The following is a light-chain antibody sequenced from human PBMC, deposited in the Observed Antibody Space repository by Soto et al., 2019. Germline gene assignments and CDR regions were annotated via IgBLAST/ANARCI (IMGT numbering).Light chain of an antibody. J-gene: IGLJ2*01. V-gene: IGLV1-47*01. Sequence: QSVLTQPPSASGTPGQRVNISCSGSSSNIGSNYVYWYRQFPGTAPKLLIQRNNQRPSGVPARFSGSKSGTSASLAISGLRSADEADYYCGGWDDSLSGPVFGGGTKVTVL. CDR3: GGWDDSLSGPV. CDR2: RNN. CDR1: SSNIGSNY.